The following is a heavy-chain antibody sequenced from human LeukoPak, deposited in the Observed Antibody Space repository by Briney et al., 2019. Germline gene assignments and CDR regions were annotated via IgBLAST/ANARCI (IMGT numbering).Heavy chain of an antibody. V-gene: IGHV3-21*01. CDR2: ITSGSSYI. CDR3: ARDVGSGWYHFDN. CDR1: GFTFSSYS. D-gene: IGHD6-19*01. J-gene: IGHJ4*02. Sequence: GGSLRLSCAASGFTFSSYSMNWVRQAPGKGLEWVASITSGSSYIYYADSVKGRFTISRDNAKNSLYLQMNSLRAEDAAVYYCARDVGSGWYHFDNWGQGTLVTVSS.